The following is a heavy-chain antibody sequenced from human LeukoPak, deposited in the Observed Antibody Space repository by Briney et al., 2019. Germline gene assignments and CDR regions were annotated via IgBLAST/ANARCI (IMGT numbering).Heavy chain of an antibody. CDR1: GFTFSSYS. CDR2: ISSSSSYI. V-gene: IGHV3-21*01. Sequence: GRSLRLSCAASGFTFSSYSMSWVRQAPGKGLEWVSSISSSSSYIYYADSVKGRFTISRDNAENSLYLQMNSLRAEDTDVYYCAHSSGYAYGLDYWGQGGLVTVSS. CDR3: AHSSGYAYGLDY. J-gene: IGHJ4*02. D-gene: IGHD5-18*01.